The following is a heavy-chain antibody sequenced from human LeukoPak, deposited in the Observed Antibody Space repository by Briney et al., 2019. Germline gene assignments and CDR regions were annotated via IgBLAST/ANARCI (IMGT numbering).Heavy chain of an antibody. Sequence: GGSLRLSCAASGFTSSSYWMSWVRQAPGKGLEWVANIKQDGSEENYVDSVKGRFTISRDNAKNSLYLQMTSLRGEDTALYFCAREGGWGSPAGYWGQGTLVTVSS. D-gene: IGHD6-19*01. CDR3: AREGGWGSPAGY. J-gene: IGHJ4*02. V-gene: IGHV3-7*01. CDR2: IKQDGSEE. CDR1: GFTSSSYW.